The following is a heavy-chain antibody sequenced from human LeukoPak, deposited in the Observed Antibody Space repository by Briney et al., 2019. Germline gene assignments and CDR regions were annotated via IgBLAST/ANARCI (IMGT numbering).Heavy chain of an antibody. CDR3: ARDQGVRPLYYFDY. CDR2: IFIRGGTNYNPSPSGST. V-gene: IGHV4-4*07. CDR1: GGSISSYY. Sequence: SETLSLTCTVSGGSISSYYWSWIRQPAGKGLEWIGRIFIRGGTNYNPSPSGSTNYNPSLKSRVTMSVDTSKNQFSLKLSSVTAADTAVYYCARDQGVRPLYYFDYWGQGALVTVPS. D-gene: IGHD3-10*01. J-gene: IGHJ4*02.